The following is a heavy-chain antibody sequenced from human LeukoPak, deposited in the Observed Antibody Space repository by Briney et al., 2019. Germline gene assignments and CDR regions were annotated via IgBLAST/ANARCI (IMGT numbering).Heavy chain of an antibody. Sequence: GGSLRLSCVASGFTFSNYWMSWARQTPGKGLEWVSSISSSSSYIYYADSLKGRFTISRDNAKNSLYLQMNSLRAEDTAVYYCARDWAGTCWFDPWGQGTLVTVSS. CDR3: ARDWAGTCWFDP. J-gene: IGHJ5*02. D-gene: IGHD6-19*01. CDR2: ISSSSSYI. V-gene: IGHV3-21*01. CDR1: GFTFSNYW.